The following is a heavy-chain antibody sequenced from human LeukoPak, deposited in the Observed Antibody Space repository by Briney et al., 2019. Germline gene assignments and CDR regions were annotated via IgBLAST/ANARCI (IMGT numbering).Heavy chain of an antibody. V-gene: IGHV2-70*11. CDR2: IDWDDDK. CDR3: ARTPAFYYYMDV. J-gene: IGHJ6*03. Sequence: SGPTLVNPTQTLTLTCTFSGFSLRTRGMCVSWIRQPPGKALEWLARIDWDDDKYYSTSLKTRLTISKDTSKNQVVLTMTNMDPVDTATYYCARTPAFYYYMDVWGKGTTVTVSS. CDR1: GFSLRTRGMC.